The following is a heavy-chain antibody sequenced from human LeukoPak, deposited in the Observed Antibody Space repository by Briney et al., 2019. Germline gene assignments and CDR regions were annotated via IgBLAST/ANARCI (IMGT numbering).Heavy chain of an antibody. CDR3: ARGVVVPAAIDY. CDR1: GGSISRYY. J-gene: IGHJ4*02. CDR2: IYYSGST. V-gene: IGHV4-59*01. Sequence: SETLSLTCTVSGGSISRYYWSWIRQPPGKGLEWIGYIYYSGSTNYNPSLKSRVTISVDTSKNQFSLKLGSVTAADTAVYYCARGVVVPAAIDYWGQGTLVTVSS. D-gene: IGHD2-2*01.